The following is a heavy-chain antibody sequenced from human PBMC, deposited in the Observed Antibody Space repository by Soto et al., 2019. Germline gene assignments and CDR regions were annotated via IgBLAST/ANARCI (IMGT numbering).Heavy chain of an antibody. CDR3: ARSYRANYYYYYYMDV. V-gene: IGHV4-34*01. CDR2: INHSGST. Sequence: SETLSLTCAVYGGSFSGYYWSWIRQPPGKGLEWIGEINHSGSTNYNPSLKSRVTISVDTSKNQFYRNLSSVTAADTAVYYCARSYRANYYYYYYMDVWGKGTTVTVSS. D-gene: IGHD2-2*01. CDR1: GGSFSGYY. J-gene: IGHJ6*03.